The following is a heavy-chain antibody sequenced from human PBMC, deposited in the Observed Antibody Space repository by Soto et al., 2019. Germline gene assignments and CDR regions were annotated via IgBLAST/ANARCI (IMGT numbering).Heavy chain of an antibody. CDR2: IIPIFATG. CDR1: GGTFSSYA. Sequence: QVQLVQSGAEVKKPGSSVKVSCKASGGTFSSYAISWVRQAPGQGLEWMGGIIPIFATGNYAQKFQGRVTVTADESTSTTYMELSSLRSEDTAVYYCARGGIAARSFDSWGQGTLVYVSS. CDR3: ARGGIAARSFDS. J-gene: IGHJ4*02. D-gene: IGHD6-6*01. V-gene: IGHV1-69*01.